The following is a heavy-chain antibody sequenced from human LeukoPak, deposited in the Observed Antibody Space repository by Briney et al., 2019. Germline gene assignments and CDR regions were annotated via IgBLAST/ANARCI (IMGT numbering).Heavy chain of an antibody. D-gene: IGHD5-18*01. J-gene: IGHJ4*02. CDR2: MQSTGNS. Sequence: SETVSLTCSVSGDSISTYHWNWIRKPPGKGLEWIGYMQSTGNSKYNPSLRSRVTMFVDTSKNQVALILSSVTAADAAVYYCARDKRHSYGRYFDHWGQGALVTVSS. CDR1: GDSISTYH. CDR3: ARDKRHSYGRYFDH. V-gene: IGHV4-59*01.